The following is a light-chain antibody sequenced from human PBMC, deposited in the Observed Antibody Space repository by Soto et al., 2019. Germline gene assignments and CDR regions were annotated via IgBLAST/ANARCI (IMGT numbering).Light chain of an antibody. Sequence: QAVVTQPPSASGSPGQSVAISCTGTSSDVGGYNYVSWYQQHPGKAPELMIYEVNKRPSGVPDRFSGSKSGNTASLTVSGLQAEDEADYYCSSYAGSSNVFGTGTKVTVL. V-gene: IGLV2-8*01. J-gene: IGLJ1*01. CDR3: SSYAGSSNV. CDR2: EVN. CDR1: SSDVGGYNY.